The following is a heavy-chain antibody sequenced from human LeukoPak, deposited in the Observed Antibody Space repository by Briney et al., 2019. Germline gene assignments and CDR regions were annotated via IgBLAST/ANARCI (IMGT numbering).Heavy chain of an antibody. CDR1: GFTFSSYA. J-gene: IGHJ4*02. V-gene: IGHV3-23*01. CDR2: IGGTGVRT. D-gene: IGHD3-16*01. CDR3: AKDRLGGPYFFHY. Sequence: GGSLRLSCASSGFTFSSYAMSWVRQAPGKGLEWGSTIGGTGVRTYYADSVRGRFTISRDNSKNTLYLQTNSLRAEDTAVYFCAKDRLGGPYFFHYWGQGTLVTVSS.